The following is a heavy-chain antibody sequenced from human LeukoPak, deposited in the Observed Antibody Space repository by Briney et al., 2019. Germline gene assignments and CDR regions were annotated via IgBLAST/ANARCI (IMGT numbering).Heavy chain of an antibody. J-gene: IGHJ4*02. Sequence: PSETLSLTCTVSAGSFNSYYWSWIRQPPGKGLEWIGYIDYSGSTNYNPSLRSRLTISVDTSKNQFSLKLSSVTAADTAVYYCARHYVFVYGGSSFDYWGQGTLVTVSS. CDR1: AGSFNSYY. CDR2: IDYSGST. V-gene: IGHV4-59*08. D-gene: IGHD2-8*01. CDR3: ARHYVFVYGGSSFDY.